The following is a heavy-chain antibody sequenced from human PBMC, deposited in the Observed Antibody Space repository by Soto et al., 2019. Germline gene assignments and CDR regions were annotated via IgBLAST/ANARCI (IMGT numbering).Heavy chain of an antibody. D-gene: IGHD1-26*01. CDR3: GKGGSYSTTDS. CDR1: GFTFSSYA. Sequence: GGSLRLSCVASGFTFSSYAMTWVRQAPGKGLEWVSSIGSSAIRTYYADSVKGRFTISSDSSKNTLFLQMNSLRVEDTAVYYCGKGGSYSTTDSWGQGTLVTVSS. V-gene: IGHV3-23*01. CDR2: IGSSAIRT. J-gene: IGHJ4*02.